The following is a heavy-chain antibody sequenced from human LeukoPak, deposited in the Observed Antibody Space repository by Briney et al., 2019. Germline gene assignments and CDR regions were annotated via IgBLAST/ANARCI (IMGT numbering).Heavy chain of an antibody. V-gene: IGHV3-48*01. J-gene: IGHJ4*02. CDR3: AKDLTYYYDSTGYYFDY. CDR2: ITNSGNSK. D-gene: IGHD3-22*01. Sequence: GGSLRLSCAASEFTFSSYSMNWVRQAPGKGLEWVSYITNSGNSKSYADSVKGRFTISRDNYKNTLYLQLNSLRAEDTAIYYRAKDLTYYYDSTGYYFDYWGQGTLVTVSS. CDR1: EFTFSSYS.